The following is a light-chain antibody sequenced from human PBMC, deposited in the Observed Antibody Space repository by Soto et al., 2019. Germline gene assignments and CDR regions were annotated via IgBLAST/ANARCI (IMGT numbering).Light chain of an antibody. J-gene: IGLJ2*01. CDR1: TSDIGAYNY. V-gene: IGLV2-8*01. CDR2: EVT. CDR3: QSYDSSLVV. Sequence: QSVLTQPPSASGSPGQSVTISCTGTTSDIGAYNYVSWYQQRPGKAPKLIIYEVTRRPSGVPDRIFGSKYDTTASLTVSGLQAEDEADYYCQSYDSSLVVFGGGTKVTVL.